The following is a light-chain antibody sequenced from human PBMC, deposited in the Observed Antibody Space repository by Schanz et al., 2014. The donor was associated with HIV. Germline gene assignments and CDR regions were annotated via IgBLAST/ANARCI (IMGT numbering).Light chain of an antibody. CDR1: SGDIGDYNY. Sequence: QSALTQSASVSGSPGQSITISCTGTSGDIGDYNYVSWYQQHPGKAPKLMIYDVTLRPSGVSNRFSGSKSDTTASLTISGLQTEDESDYYCCSYAGSNTYVFGAGTKVTVL. CDR3: CSYAGSNTYV. V-gene: IGLV2-14*03. J-gene: IGLJ1*01. CDR2: DVT.